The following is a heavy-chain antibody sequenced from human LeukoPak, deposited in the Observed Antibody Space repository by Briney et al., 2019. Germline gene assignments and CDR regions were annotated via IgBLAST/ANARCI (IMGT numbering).Heavy chain of an antibody. CDR2: VSGGGGTT. J-gene: IGHJ4*02. Sequence: GGSLRLSCAASGFTFSSYAMSWVRQAPGKGLEWVSTVSGGGGTTYYADSVKGRFTISRDNSKNTLYLQMNSLRAEDTAVYYCAKPRPGGSTEPFDSWGQGTLVTVSS. V-gene: IGHV3-23*01. CDR1: GFTFSSYA. CDR3: AKPRPGGSTEPFDS. D-gene: IGHD1-26*01.